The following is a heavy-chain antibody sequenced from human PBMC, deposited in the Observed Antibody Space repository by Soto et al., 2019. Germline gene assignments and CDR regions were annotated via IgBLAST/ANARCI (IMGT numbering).Heavy chain of an antibody. CDR1: GFTFDDYA. CDR2: ISWNSGSI. CDR3: AKDIEIRRYFDWLPPGGFDY. D-gene: IGHD3-9*01. J-gene: IGHJ4*02. Sequence: GGSLRLSCAASGFTFDDYAMHWVRQAPGKGLEWVSGISWNSGSIGYADSVKGRFTISRDNAKNSLYLQMNSLRAEDTALYYCAKDIEIRRYFDWLPPGGFDYWGQGTLVTVSS. V-gene: IGHV3-9*01.